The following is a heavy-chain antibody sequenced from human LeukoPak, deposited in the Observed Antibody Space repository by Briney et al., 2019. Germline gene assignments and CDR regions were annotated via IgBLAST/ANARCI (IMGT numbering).Heavy chain of an antibody. CDR3: ARGFYRYGNWFDP. D-gene: IGHD2/OR15-2a*01. V-gene: IGHV5-51*01. CDR1: GYSFTSYW. Sequence: GESLKISCKGSGYSFTSYWIGWVRQMPGKGLEWVGIIYPGDSDTRYSPSFQGQVTISADKSISTAYLQWSSLKASDTAMYYCARGFYRYGNWFDPWGQGTLVTVSS. CDR2: IYPGDSDT. J-gene: IGHJ5*02.